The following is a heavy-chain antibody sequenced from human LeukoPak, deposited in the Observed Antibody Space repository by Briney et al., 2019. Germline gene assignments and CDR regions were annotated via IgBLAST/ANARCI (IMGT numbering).Heavy chain of an antibody. CDR2: ISSSSSYI. Sequence: GGSLRLSCAASGFAFSSYSMNWVRQAPGKGLEWVSSISSSSSYIYYADSVKGRFTISRDNAKNSLYLQMNSLRAEDTAVYYCATYSGYDRIFDYWGQGTLVTVSS. V-gene: IGHV3-21*01. J-gene: IGHJ4*02. CDR1: GFAFSSYS. CDR3: ATYSGYDRIFDY. D-gene: IGHD5-12*01.